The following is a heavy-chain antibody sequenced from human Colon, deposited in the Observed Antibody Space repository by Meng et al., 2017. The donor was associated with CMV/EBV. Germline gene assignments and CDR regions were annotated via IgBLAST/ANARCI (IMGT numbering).Heavy chain of an antibody. J-gene: IGHJ4*01. CDR2: ITGSGVTT. V-gene: IGHV3-23*01. CDR3: AKHDTKYGYGRDYFEY. CDR1: GFSFSNNA. D-gene: IGHD5-18*01. Sequence: GESLKISCAASGFSFSNNAMSWVRQAPGKGLQWVSGITGSGVTTLYADSVKGRFTISRDNTKNMMYLQMNSLSAEDTAVYYCAKHDTKYGYGRDYFEYWGQGILVTVSS.